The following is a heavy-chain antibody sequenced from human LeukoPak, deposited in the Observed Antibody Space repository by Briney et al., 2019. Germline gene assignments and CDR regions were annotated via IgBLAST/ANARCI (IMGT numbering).Heavy chain of an antibody. D-gene: IGHD2-21*02. J-gene: IGHJ4*02. V-gene: IGHV4-31*03. Sequence: PSETLSLTCTVSGGSISSGGYYCSWIRQHPGKGLEWIGYIYYSGSTYYNPSLKSRVTISVDTSKNQFSLKLSSVTAADTAVYYCARSSYCGGDCYSQTDFDYWGQGTLVTVSS. CDR3: ARSSYCGGDCYSQTDFDY. CDR2: IYYSGST. CDR1: GGSISSGGYY.